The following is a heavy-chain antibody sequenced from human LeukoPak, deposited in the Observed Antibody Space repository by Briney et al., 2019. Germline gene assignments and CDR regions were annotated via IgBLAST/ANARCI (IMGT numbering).Heavy chain of an antibody. D-gene: IGHD5-12*01. CDR1: GASISTDY. CDR2: IYYSGST. Sequence: SETLSLTCTVSGASISTDYWSWIRQPPGKGLEWIGYIYYSGSTNYNPSLKSRVTISVDTSKNQLSLMLSSVAAADTAVYYCARFLSGSWFNWFDPWGQGTLVTVSS. V-gene: IGHV4-59*08. J-gene: IGHJ5*02. CDR3: ARFLSGSWFNWFDP.